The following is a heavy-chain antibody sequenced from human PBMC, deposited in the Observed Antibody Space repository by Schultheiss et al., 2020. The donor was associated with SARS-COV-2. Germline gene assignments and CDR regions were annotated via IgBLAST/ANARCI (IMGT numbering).Heavy chain of an antibody. CDR2: ISAYNGNT. CDR1: GGTFSSYA. D-gene: IGHD4-17*01. V-gene: IGHV1-18*01. J-gene: IGHJ3*02. Sequence: ASVKVSCKASGGTFSSYAISWVRQAPGQGLEWMGWISAYNGNTNYAQKLQGRVTMTTDTSTSTAYMELRSLRSDDTAVYYCASQSSYGDYVLGLGAFDIWGQGTMVTVSS. CDR3: ASQSSYGDYVLGLGAFDI.